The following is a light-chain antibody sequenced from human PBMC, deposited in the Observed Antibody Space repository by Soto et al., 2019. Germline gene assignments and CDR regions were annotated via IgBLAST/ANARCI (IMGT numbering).Light chain of an antibody. CDR2: EVS. CDR1: SSDIGNYNY. CDR3: SSYTSSSTLNYV. V-gene: IGLV2-14*01. J-gene: IGLJ1*01. Sequence: QSVLTQPASVSGSPGQSITISCTGTSSDIGNYNYVSWYQQHPGKAPKLMIYEVSNRPSGVSNRFSGSKSGNTASLTISGLQAEDEADYYYSSYTSSSTLNYVFGTGTKLTVL.